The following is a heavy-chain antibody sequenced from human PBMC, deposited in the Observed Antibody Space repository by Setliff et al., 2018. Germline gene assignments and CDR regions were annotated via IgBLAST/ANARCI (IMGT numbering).Heavy chain of an antibody. CDR1: GYTFTDYY. CDR2: INPNSGGT. Sequence: ASVKVSCKASGYTFTDYYIHWVRQAPGQGLEWMGWINPNSGGTNPAQRFQGRVTMTRDTSITTAYMELSSLRSDDTAVYYCARGYYDSYARYYVVGDYWGQGTPVTVSS. D-gene: IGHD3-22*01. V-gene: IGHV1-2*02. J-gene: IGHJ4*02. CDR3: ARGYYDSYARYYVVGDY.